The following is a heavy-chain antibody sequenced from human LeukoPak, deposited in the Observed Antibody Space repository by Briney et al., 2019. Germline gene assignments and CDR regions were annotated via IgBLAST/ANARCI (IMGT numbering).Heavy chain of an antibody. D-gene: IGHD6-25*01. J-gene: IGHJ4*02. Sequence: PSETLSLTCSVAGGSISSSSYYWGWIRQPPGKGLEWIGTISYSGTTYYSPSLKSRVTISVDMSKNQFSLKVNAVTAADTAVYYCAKSRPRISAQYFDFWGQGALVTVSS. V-gene: IGHV4-39*01. CDR1: GGSISSSSYY. CDR3: AKSRPRISAQYFDF. CDR2: ISYSGTT.